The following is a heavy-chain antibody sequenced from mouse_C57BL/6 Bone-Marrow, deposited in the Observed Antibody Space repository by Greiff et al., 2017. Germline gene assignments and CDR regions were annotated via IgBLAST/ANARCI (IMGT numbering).Heavy chain of an antibody. CDR2: ISGSGGNT. CDR3: SGRVTTVLAKKYLDV. CDR1: GFTFSSYT. V-gene: IGHV5-9*01. Sequence: DVKLVESGGGLVKPGGSLKLSCAASGFTFSSYTMSWVRQTHEKRLQWVAAISGSGGNTYYPDSVKGRFTISRDNDKTILYLQLSSLRSEDTALDYCSGRVTTVLAKKYLDVWGKGTTVTVSS. D-gene: IGHD1-1*01. J-gene: IGHJ1*03.